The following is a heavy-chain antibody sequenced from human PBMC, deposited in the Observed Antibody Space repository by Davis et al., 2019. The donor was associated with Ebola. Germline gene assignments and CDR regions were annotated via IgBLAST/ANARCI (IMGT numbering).Heavy chain of an antibody. Sequence: GESLKISCAASGFTFSSYGMHWVRQTPGKGLEWVAIISYDGNNQYYADSVKGRFTISRDNSKNTLYLQMNSLRAEDTAVFYCAKGSTLAMGIVDDWGQGTLVTVSS. CDR2: ISYDGNNQ. CDR3: AKGSTLAMGIVDD. J-gene: IGHJ4*02. V-gene: IGHV3-30*18. D-gene: IGHD2-21*01. CDR1: GFTFSSYG.